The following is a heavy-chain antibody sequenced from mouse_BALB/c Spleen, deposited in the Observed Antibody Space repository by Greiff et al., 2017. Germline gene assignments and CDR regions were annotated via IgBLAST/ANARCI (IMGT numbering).Heavy chain of an antibody. V-gene: IGHV5-17*02. Sequence: EVQVVESGGGLVQPGGSRKLSCAASGFTFSSFGMHWVRQAPEKGLEWVAYISSGSSTIYYADTVKGRFTISRDNPKNTLFLQMTSLRSEDTAMYYCARGSTMITNYAMDYWGQGTSVTVSS. CDR2: ISSGSSTI. CDR1: GFTFSSFG. D-gene: IGHD2-4*01. CDR3: ARGSTMITNYAMDY. J-gene: IGHJ4*01.